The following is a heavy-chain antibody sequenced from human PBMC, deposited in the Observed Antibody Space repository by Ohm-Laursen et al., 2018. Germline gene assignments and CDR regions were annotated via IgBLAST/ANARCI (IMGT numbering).Heavy chain of an antibody. CDR3: ARKTDWNHYYFDY. CDR2: IYYSGST. V-gene: IGHV4-59*08. J-gene: IGHJ4*02. Sequence: SDTLSLTCTVSGGSISSYYWSWIRQPPGKGLEWIGYIYYSGSTNYNPSLKSRVTISIDTPKNQFSLNLSSVTAADTAMYYCARKTDWNHYYFDYWGQGTLVTVSS. D-gene: IGHD1-1*01. CDR1: GGSISSYY.